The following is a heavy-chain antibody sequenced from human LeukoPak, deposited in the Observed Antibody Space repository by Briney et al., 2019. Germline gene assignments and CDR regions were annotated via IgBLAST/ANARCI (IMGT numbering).Heavy chain of an antibody. CDR1: GFTFSTYP. V-gene: IGHV3-30*09. CDR2: ISYDGSDK. CDR3: TRGGATSSWYWFF. D-gene: IGHD6-13*01. J-gene: IGHJ4*02. Sequence: PGGSLRLSCAASGFTFSTYPMHWVRQAPGKGLEWVASISYDGSDKVFPDSVKGRFAISRDNAKNSLSLQESSLRAEDTAVYYCTRGGATSSWYWFFWGQGTLVTVSS.